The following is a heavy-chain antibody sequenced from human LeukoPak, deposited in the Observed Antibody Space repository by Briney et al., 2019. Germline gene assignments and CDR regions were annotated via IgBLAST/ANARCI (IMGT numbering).Heavy chain of an antibody. J-gene: IGHJ4*02. CDR2: ISGSGGST. D-gene: IGHD1-26*01. Sequence: GGSLRLSCTASVFTLCSYSMRWVRQAPGKGLEWVSAISGSGGSTYYADSVKGRFTISRDNSKNTLYLQMNSLRAEDTAVYYCAKNFNLLGATVFDYWGQGTLVTVSS. V-gene: IGHV3-23*01. CDR3: AKNFNLLGATVFDY. CDR1: VFTLCSYS.